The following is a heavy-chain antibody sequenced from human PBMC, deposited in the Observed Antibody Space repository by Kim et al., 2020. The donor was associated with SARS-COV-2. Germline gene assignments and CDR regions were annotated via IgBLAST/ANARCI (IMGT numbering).Heavy chain of an antibody. CDR1: GFTFSDYY. V-gene: IGHV3-11*01. D-gene: IGHD6-13*01. CDR2: ISSSGSTI. Sequence: GGSLRLSCAASGFTFSDYYMSWIRQAPGKGLEWVSYISSSGSTIYYADSVKGRFTISRDNAKNSLYLQMNSLRAEDTAVYYCARVRGAAGPFYYYYYGMDVWGQGTTVPGSS. J-gene: IGHJ6*02. CDR3: ARVRGAAGPFYYYYYGMDV.